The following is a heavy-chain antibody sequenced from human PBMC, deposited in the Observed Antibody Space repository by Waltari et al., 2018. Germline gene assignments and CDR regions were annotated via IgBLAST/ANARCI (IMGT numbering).Heavy chain of an antibody. CDR3: ARGGGGDWEWFDP. CDR2: IYYTGST. J-gene: IGHJ5*02. V-gene: IGHV4-59*01. CDR1: GGSISGFS. D-gene: IGHD2-21*02. Sequence: QVQLPESGPRLLKPSETRSLICTVSGGSISGFSWSWVRQPPGKGLDWIGYIYYTGSTNFNPSLKSRVTMSVDTSKNQFSLKLSSVTAADTAFYYCARGGGGDWEWFDPWGQGTLVTVSS.